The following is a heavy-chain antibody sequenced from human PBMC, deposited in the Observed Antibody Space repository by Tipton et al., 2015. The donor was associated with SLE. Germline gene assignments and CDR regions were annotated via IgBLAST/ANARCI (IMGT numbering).Heavy chain of an antibody. CDR3: AREWEPGTFDF. CDR1: GFTYSSYT. Sequence: SLRLSCAASGFTYSSYTMHWVRQAPGKGLEYVSGISTNGGTTYYATSVRGRFTISRDNSKNTLYLQMGSLRPEDMAVYYCAREWEPGTFDFWGQGTMVTVS. V-gene: IGHV3-64*01. CDR2: ISTNGGTT. J-gene: IGHJ3*01. D-gene: IGHD1-26*01.